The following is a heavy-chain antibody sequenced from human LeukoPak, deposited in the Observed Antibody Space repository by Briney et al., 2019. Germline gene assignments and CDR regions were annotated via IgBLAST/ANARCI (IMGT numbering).Heavy chain of an antibody. Sequence: GGSLRLSCAASGFTFSDYYMSWIRQAPGKGLEWVSYISNSGSTIYYADSVKGRFFISRDNAKNSLYLQMNSLRAEDTAVYYCARAFLYYYDSSGYYGYWGQGTLVTVSS. D-gene: IGHD3-22*01. V-gene: IGHV3-11*04. CDR2: ISNSGSTI. CDR1: GFTFSDYY. CDR3: ARAFLYYYDSSGYYGY. J-gene: IGHJ4*02.